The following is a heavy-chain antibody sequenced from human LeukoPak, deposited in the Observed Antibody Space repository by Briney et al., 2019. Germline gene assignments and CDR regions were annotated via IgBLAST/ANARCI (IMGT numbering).Heavy chain of an antibody. D-gene: IGHD3-16*01. CDR3: ARGGGYDAFDI. V-gene: IGHV4-4*07. Sequence: PSETLSLTCTASGGSISGYYWNWIRQPAGKGLEWIGRIHTTGTTNYNPSLKSRVTISVDRSKNQFSLKLSSVTAADTAVYSCARGGGYDAFDIWGQGTMVTVSS. J-gene: IGHJ3*02. CDR2: IHTTGTT. CDR1: GGSISGYY.